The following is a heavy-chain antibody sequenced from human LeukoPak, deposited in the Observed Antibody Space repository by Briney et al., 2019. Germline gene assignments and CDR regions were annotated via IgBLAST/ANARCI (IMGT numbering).Heavy chain of an antibody. CDR1: GGTFGSYA. D-gene: IGHD5-12*01. J-gene: IGHJ4*02. Sequence: ASVKVSCKASGGTFGSYAISWVRQAPGQGLEWMGGIIPIFGTANYAQKFQGRVTITADESTSTAYMELSSLRSEDTAVYYCARLGTGYGGYAKRFDYWGQGTLVTVSS. CDR3: ARLGTGYGGYAKRFDY. CDR2: IIPIFGTA. V-gene: IGHV1-69*13.